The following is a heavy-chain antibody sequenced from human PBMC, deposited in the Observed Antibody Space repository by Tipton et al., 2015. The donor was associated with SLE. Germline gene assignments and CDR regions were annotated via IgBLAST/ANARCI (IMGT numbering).Heavy chain of an antibody. V-gene: IGHV4-34*01. CDR2: INHSGST. D-gene: IGHD3-10*01. Sequence: TLSLTCAVYGGSFSGYYWSWIRQPPGKGLEWIGEINHSGSTNYNPSLKSRVTISVDTSKNQFSLKLSSVTAADTAVHYCARGESDYYGSGSPWSWFDPWGQGTLVTVSS. J-gene: IGHJ5*02. CDR3: ARGESDYYGSGSPWSWFDP. CDR1: GGSFSGYY.